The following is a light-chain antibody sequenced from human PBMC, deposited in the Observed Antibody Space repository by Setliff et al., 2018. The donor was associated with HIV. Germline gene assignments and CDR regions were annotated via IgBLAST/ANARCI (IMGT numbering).Light chain of an antibody. J-gene: IGLJ1*01. CDR3: TSYTVNNTPV. CDR2: DAT. Sequence: QSALTQPASVIGSPGQSITISCNGTSSDIGGYTYVSWYQQHPDTVPKLIIYDATNRPSGISDRFSGSKSADAASLTISGLQTEDEADYYCTSYTVNNTPVFGTGTKVTVL. V-gene: IGLV2-14*03. CDR1: SSDIGGYTY.